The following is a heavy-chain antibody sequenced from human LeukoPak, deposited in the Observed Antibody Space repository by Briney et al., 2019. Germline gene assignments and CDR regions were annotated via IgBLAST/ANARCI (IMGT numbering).Heavy chain of an antibody. Sequence: PSETLSLTCTVSGGSISSYYWSWIRQPPGKGLEWMGYIYYSGSTNYNPSLKSRVTISVDTSKNQFSLKLSSVNAADTAVYYCARQPSYCSSTSCSLEGFDPWGQGTLVTVSS. CDR2: IYYSGST. D-gene: IGHD2-2*01. CDR3: ARQPSYCSSTSCSLEGFDP. J-gene: IGHJ5*02. CDR1: GGSISSYY. V-gene: IGHV4-59*01.